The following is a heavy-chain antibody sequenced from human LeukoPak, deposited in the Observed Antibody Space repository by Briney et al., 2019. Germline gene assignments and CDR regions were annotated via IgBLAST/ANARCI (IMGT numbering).Heavy chain of an antibody. CDR1: GGSISSYY. D-gene: IGHD3-22*01. CDR2: IYYSGST. V-gene: IGHV4-59*01. J-gene: IGHJ4*02. CDR3: ARGGNYYDSSGYYYFDY. Sequence: SETLSLTCTVSGGSISSYYWSWIRQPPGKGLEWIGYIYYSGSTNYNPSLKCRVTISVDTSKNQFSLKLSSVTAADTAVYYCARGGNYYDSSGYYYFDYWGQGTLVTVSS.